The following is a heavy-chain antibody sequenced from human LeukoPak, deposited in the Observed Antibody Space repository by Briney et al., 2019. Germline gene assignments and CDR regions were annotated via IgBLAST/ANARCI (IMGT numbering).Heavy chain of an antibody. CDR1: GYTFASYA. V-gene: IGHV1-3*01. J-gene: IGHJ4*02. CDR2: INAGNGNT. D-gene: IGHD4-17*01. Sequence: ASVKVSCKASGYTFASYAMHWVRQAPGQRLEWMGWINAGNGNTKYSQKFQGRVTITRDTSASTAYMELSSLRSEDTAVYYCARGGTVNYFDYWGQGTLVTVSS. CDR3: ARGGTVNYFDY.